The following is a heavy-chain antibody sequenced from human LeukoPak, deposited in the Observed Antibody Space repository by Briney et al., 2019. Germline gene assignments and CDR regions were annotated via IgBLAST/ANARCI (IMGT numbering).Heavy chain of an antibody. J-gene: IGHJ3*02. V-gene: IGHV3-21*01. CDR3: AKDHSSSTGWDDAFDT. D-gene: IGHD2-2*01. CDR2: ISSSSSYI. CDR1: GFTFSSYS. Sequence: PGGSLRLSCAASGFTFSSYSMNWVRQAPGKGLEWVSSISSSSSYIYYADSVKGRFTISRDNSKNTLFLQMNSLRTEDTAVYHCAKDHSSSTGWDDAFDTWGQGTMVTVSS.